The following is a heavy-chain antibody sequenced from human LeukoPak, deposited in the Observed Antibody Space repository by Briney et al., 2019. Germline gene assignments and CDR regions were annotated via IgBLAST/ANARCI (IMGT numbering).Heavy chain of an antibody. D-gene: IGHD6-19*01. CDR2: IYYNGST. CDR1: GGSISSYY. CDR3: ARQSRGIAVAGLDY. J-gene: IGHJ4*02. V-gene: IGHV4-59*08. Sequence: SETLSLTCIVSGGSISSYYWTWIRQPPGKGLEWIGYIYYNGSTNYNPSLKSRVTISVDTSKNQFSLKSNSVTAADTAVYYCARQSRGIAVAGLDYWGQGILVTVSS.